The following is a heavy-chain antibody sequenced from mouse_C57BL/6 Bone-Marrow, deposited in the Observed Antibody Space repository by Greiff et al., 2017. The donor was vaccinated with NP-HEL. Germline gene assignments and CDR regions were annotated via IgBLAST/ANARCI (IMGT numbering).Heavy chain of an antibody. Sequence: EVQLQQSGPELVKPGASVKISCKASGYTFTDYYMNWVKQSHGKSLEWIGDINPNNGGTSYNQKFKGKATLTVDKSSSTAYMELRSLTSEDSAVYYCARPAQATDYFDYWGQGTTLTVSS. D-gene: IGHD3-2*02. CDR1: GYTFTDYY. V-gene: IGHV1-26*01. CDR3: ARPAQATDYFDY. CDR2: INPNNGGT. J-gene: IGHJ2*01.